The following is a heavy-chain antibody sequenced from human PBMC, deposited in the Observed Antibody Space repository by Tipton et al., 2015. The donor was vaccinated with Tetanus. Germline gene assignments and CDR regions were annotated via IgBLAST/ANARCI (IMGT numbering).Heavy chain of an antibody. CDR3: ARDKRLADRTPFDM. CDR2: IYPTGNT. J-gene: IGHJ3*02. V-gene: IGHV4-4*07. Sequence: TLSLTCTVSGGSIDSFYWTWLRQPAGKPLEWIGRIYPTGNTKYNPSLMSRVAMSVDMSRNQFSLRLNSVTSADTVVYYCARDKRLADRTPFDMWGLGTLVTVSS. CDR1: GGSIDSFY. D-gene: IGHD6-6*01.